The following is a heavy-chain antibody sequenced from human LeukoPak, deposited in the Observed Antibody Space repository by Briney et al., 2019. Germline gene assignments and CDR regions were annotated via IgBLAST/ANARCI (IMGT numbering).Heavy chain of an antibody. J-gene: IGHJ4*02. CDR3: VKGGSGWYPGFEY. CDR2: SGNGGSP. D-gene: IGHD6-19*01. Sequence: GGSLRLSCTASGFIFSNYAMGWVRQAPGKGLAWVSVSGNGGSPFYADSVKGRFTISRDNSKNTLYLQMNSLRAEDTAIYYCVKGGSGWYPGFEYWGQGALVTVSS. V-gene: IGHV3-23*01. CDR1: GFIFSNYA.